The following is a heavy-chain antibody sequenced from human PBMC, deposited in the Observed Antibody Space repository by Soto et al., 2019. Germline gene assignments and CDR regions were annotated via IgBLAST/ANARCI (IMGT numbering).Heavy chain of an antibody. CDR1: GFSLSTRGEA. CDR3: AHIPLGDYAGY. J-gene: IGHJ4*02. V-gene: IGHV2-5*02. D-gene: IGHD4-17*01. Sequence: SGPTLVNPTPTLTLTCTCSGFSLSTRGEAVGWIRQPPGKALEWLALIYWDDDKRYSTSLKSRLTITKHTSKKQVVLTMTNMDHVDTATYYCAHIPLGDYAGYWGQGTLVTVSS. CDR2: IYWDDDK.